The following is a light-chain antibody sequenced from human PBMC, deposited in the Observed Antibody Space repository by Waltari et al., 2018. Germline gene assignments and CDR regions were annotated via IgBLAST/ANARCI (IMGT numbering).Light chain of an antibody. CDR2: GAS. V-gene: IGKV3-20*01. J-gene: IGKJ1*01. Sequence: LSCRASQSVSRSLAWYQQKPGQAPRLLIYGASNRATGIPDRFSGSGSGTDFSLTISRLEPEDFAVYYCQHYVSLPATFGQGTKVEIK. CDR3: QHYVSLPAT. CDR1: QSVSRS.